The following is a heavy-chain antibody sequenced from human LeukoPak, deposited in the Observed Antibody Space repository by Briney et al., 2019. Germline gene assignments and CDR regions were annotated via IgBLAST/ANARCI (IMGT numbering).Heavy chain of an antibody. V-gene: IGHV1-46*01. D-gene: IGHD2-8*01. J-gene: IGHJ4*02. CDR2: INPSGGST. CDR1: GYTFTSYY. CDR3: AREGCTNGVCYTHQYYFDY. Sequence: ASVKVSCKASGYTFTSYYTHWVRQAPGQGLEWMGIINPSGGSTSCAQKFQGRVTMTRDTSTSTVYMELSSLRSEDTAVYYCAREGCTNGVCYTHQYYFDYWGQGTLVTVSS.